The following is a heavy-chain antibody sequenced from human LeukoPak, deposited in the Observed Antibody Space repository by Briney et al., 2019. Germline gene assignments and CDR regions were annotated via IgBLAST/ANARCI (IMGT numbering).Heavy chain of an antibody. Sequence: PGRSLRLSCAASGFTFSSYAMHWVRQAPGKGLEWVAVISYEGSNKYCADSVKGRFTISRDNSKNTLYLQMNSLRAEDTAVYYCARAIPSPYCGGDCYSGAFDYWGQGTLVTVSS. D-gene: IGHD2-21*02. J-gene: IGHJ4*02. V-gene: IGHV3-30*04. CDR2: ISYEGSNK. CDR1: GFTFSSYA. CDR3: ARAIPSPYCGGDCYSGAFDY.